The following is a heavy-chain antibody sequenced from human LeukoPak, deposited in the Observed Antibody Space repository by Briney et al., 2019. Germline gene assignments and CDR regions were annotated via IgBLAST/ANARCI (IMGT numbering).Heavy chain of an antibody. CDR2: IIPILGIA. CDR3: ARERSRLPGIAAAGTPSPFDY. Sequence: SVKVSCKASGGTFSSYAISWVRQAPGQGLEWMGRIIPILGIANYAQKFQGRVTITADKSTSTAYMELSSLRSEDTAVYYCARERSRLPGIAAAGTPSPFDYWGQGTLVTVSS. V-gene: IGHV1-69*04. CDR1: GGTFSSYA. D-gene: IGHD6-13*01. J-gene: IGHJ4*02.